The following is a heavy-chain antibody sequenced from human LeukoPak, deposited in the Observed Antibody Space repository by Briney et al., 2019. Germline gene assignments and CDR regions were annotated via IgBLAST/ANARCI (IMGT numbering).Heavy chain of an antibody. CDR1: GGSFSGYY. Sequence: SETLSLTCAVYGGSFSGYYWSWIRQPPGKGLEWIGEINHSGSTNYNPSLKSRVTISVDTSKNQFSLKLSSVTAADTAVYYCARDHSSSSTVVPGAFDIWGQGTMVTVSS. J-gene: IGHJ3*02. CDR2: INHSGST. CDR3: ARDHSSSSTVVPGAFDI. D-gene: IGHD6-6*01. V-gene: IGHV4-34*01.